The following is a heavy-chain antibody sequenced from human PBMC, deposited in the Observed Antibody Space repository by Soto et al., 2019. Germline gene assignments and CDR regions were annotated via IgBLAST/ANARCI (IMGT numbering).Heavy chain of an antibody. CDR2: VFHTGTT. D-gene: IGHD6-19*01. CDR3: ARSAGWYAVHS. CDR1: GDSVSSPDW. V-gene: IGHV4-4*02. Sequence: QVQLQESGQGLVKPSGTLSLTCAVSGDSVSSPDWWCWVRQPPGKGLEWIGEVFHTGTTSYNPSLRSRVTISMDKSNNQFSLDLSSVSAADTAVYYCARSAGWYAVHSWGPGTLVVVSS. J-gene: IGHJ4*02.